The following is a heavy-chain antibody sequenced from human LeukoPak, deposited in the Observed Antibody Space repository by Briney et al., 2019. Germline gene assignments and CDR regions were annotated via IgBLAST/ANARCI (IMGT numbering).Heavy chain of an antibody. D-gene: IGHD6-13*01. CDR3: AKESYSSSWYGRDYYYYYMDV. CDR2: ISWNSGSI. Sequence: PGRSLRLSCAASGFTFDDYAMHWVRQAPGKGLEWLSGISWNSGSIGYADSVKGRFTISRDNSKNTLYLQMNSLRAEDTAVYYCAKESYSSSWYGRDYYYYYMDVWGKGTTVTVSS. J-gene: IGHJ6*03. CDR1: GFTFDDYA. V-gene: IGHV3-9*01.